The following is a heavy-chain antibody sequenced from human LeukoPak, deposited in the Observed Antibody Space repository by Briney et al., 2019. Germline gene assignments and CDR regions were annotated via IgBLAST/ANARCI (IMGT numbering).Heavy chain of an antibody. CDR3: ARASRYCTGSSCYHWLDP. Sequence: PSETLSLTCTVSGGSISSGSFYWNWIRQPAGKGLEWIGRIYTSGCTNYNPSLKSRGTISVDTSKNQFSLKLGSVTAADTAVYYCARASRYCTGSSCYHWLDPWGQGTLVTVSS. CDR2: IYTSGCT. D-gene: IGHD2-15*01. CDR1: GGSISSGSFY. J-gene: IGHJ5*02. V-gene: IGHV4-61*02.